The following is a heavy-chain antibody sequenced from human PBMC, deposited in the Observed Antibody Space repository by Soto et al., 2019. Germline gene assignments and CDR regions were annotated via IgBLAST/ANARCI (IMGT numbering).Heavy chain of an antibody. D-gene: IGHD3-9*01. CDR2: INPNSGGT. CDR1: GYTFTGYY. Sequence: GASVKVSCKASGYTFTGYYMHWVRQAPGQGLEWMGWINPNSGGTNYAQKFQGWVTMTRDTSISTAYMELSRLRSDDTAVYYCARGTYYDILTGIKNWLDPWGQGTLVTVSS. J-gene: IGHJ5*02. V-gene: IGHV1-2*04. CDR3: ARGTYYDILTGIKNWLDP.